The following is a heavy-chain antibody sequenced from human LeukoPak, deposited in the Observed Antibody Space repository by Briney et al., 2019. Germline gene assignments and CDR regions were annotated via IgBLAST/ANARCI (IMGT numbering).Heavy chain of an antibody. CDR3: ARDPGHIVVVAAATRSYYFDY. V-gene: IGHV1-46*01. Sequence: ASVKVSCKASGYTFTSYYMHWVRQAPGQGLEWMGIINPSGGSTSHAQKFQGRVTMTRDTSTSTVYMELSSLRSEDTAVYYCARDPGHIVVVAAATRSYYFDYWGQGTLVTVSS. CDR1: GYTFTSYY. D-gene: IGHD2-15*01. CDR2: INPSGGST. J-gene: IGHJ4*02.